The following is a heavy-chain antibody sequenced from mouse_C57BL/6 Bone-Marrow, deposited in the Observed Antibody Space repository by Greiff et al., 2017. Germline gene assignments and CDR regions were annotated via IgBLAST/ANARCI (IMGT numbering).Heavy chain of an antibody. D-gene: IGHD2-1*01. J-gene: IGHJ4*01. V-gene: IGHV14-3*01. CDR1: CFNIQNTY. Sequence: VHVKQSVAELVRSGASVKLSCPASCFNIQNTYMPWVKQRPEQGLEWIGRIDPANGNTKYAPKFQGKATITADTSSNTAYLQLSSLTSEDTAIYYCARRGYGNPYAIDNRGPGTSVTAS. CDR3: ARRGYGNPYAIDN. CDR2: IDPANGNT.